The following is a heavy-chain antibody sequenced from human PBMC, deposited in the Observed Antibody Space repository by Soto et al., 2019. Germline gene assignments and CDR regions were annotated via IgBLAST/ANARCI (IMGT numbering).Heavy chain of an antibody. CDR3: AKDPRRVVCHPPGY. CDR2: ISGSGGST. Sequence: GGSLRLSCAASGFTFSSYAMSWVRQAPGKGLEWVSAISGSGGSTYYADSVKGRFTISRDNSKNTLILQMNSLRAEDTAVYYCAKDPRRVVCHPPGYWGQGTLVTVSS. D-gene: IGHD2-15*01. CDR1: GFTFSSYA. V-gene: IGHV3-23*01. J-gene: IGHJ4*02.